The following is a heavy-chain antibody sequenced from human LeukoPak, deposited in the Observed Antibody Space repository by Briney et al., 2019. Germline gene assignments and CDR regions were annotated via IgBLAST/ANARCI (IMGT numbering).Heavy chain of an antibody. V-gene: IGHV4-59*01. J-gene: IGHJ4*02. CDR3: AGVVGTNYFDY. Sequence: SETLSLTCTVSGGSISSYYWSWIRQPPGKGLEWIGTIYYSGSTNYNPSLMSRVTISVDTSKNQFSVKLSSVYAADTAVYYGAGVVGTNYFDYWGQGTLVTVSS. CDR2: IYYSGST. CDR1: GGSISSYY. D-gene: IGHD6-19*01.